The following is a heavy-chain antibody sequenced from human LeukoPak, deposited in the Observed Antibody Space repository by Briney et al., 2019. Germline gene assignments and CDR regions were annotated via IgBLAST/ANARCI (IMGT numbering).Heavy chain of an antibody. CDR2: IKQDGSEK. J-gene: IGHJ4*02. CDR3: ARLYDFWSGYYRDY. V-gene: IGHV3-7*01. Sequence: QPGGSLRLSCAASGFTFSNCWMSWVRQAPGKGLEWVANIKQDGSEKYYVDSVKGRFTVSRDNAKNSLYLQMNSLRAEDTAVYYCARLYDFWSGYYRDYWGQGTLVTVSS. D-gene: IGHD3-3*01. CDR1: GFTFSNCW.